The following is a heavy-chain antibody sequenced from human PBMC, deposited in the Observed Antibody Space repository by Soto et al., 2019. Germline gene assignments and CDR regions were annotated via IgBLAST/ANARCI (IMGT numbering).Heavy chain of an antibody. CDR3: ARSRRHSY. D-gene: IGHD6-6*01. Sequence: SETLCLTCAVYGGSFSGYYWSWIRQPPGKGLEWIGEINHSGSTNYNPSLKSRVTISVDTSKNQFSLKLSSVTAADTAVYYCARSRRHSYWGQGTLVTVS. CDR2: INHSGST. CDR1: GGSFSGYY. V-gene: IGHV4-34*01. J-gene: IGHJ4*02.